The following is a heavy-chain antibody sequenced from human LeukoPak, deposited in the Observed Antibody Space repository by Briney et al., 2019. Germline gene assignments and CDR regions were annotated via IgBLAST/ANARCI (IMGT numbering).Heavy chain of an antibody. CDR3: ARVAAAGKGFDS. D-gene: IGHD6-13*01. J-gene: IGHJ4*02. CDR2: ISSSGSTI. Sequence: GGSLRLSCAASGFTFSSYEMNWVRQAPGKGLEWVSYISSSGSTIYYADSVKGRFTISRENAKNSLYLHMNSLRAGDTAVYYCARVAAAGKGFDSWGQGTLVTVSS. CDR1: GFTFSSYE. V-gene: IGHV3-48*03.